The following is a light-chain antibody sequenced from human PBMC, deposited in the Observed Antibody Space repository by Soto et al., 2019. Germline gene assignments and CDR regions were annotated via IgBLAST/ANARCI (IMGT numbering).Light chain of an antibody. CDR3: QQYYSYPPT. V-gene: IGKV1-8*01. CDR1: QGISSY. J-gene: IGKJ1*01. Sequence: AIRMTQSPSSFSASTGDRVTITCRASQGISSYLAWYQQKPGKAPKLLIYAASTLQSGVPSRFSGSGSGTDFTLTLSCLQSEDFATYYCQQYYSYPPTFGQGTKVESK. CDR2: AAS.